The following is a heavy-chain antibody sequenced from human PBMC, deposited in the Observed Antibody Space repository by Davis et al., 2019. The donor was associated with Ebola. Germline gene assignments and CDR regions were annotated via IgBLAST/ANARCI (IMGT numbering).Heavy chain of an antibody. CDR3: AREGSGYDDRFYYYYGMDV. V-gene: IGHV3-48*03. Sequence: GGSLRLSCAASGFTFSSYEMNWVRQAPGKGLEWVSYISSSGSTIYYADSVKGRFTISRDNAKNSLYLQMNSLRAEDTAVYYCAREGSGYDDRFYYYYGMDVWGQGTTVTVSS. CDR1: GFTFSSYE. CDR2: ISSSGSTI. J-gene: IGHJ6*02. D-gene: IGHD5-12*01.